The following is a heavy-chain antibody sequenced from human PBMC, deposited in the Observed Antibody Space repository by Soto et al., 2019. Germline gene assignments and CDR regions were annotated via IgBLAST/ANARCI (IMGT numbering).Heavy chain of an antibody. CDR2: IIPYYNTL. J-gene: IGHJ4*02. V-gene: IGHV1-69*01. CDR1: EGTFNSYA. Sequence: QAQVVQSGAEVRKPGSSVKLSCKASEGTFNSYAIAWVRQAPGQGLEWVGGIIPYYNTLNYAQKFQDRVTITADDSTNTVHRELSSLRSDDTAVYFCASGASRWYSYFVDSGAQGTLVTVSS. D-gene: IGHD6-13*01. CDR3: ASGASRWYSYFVDS.